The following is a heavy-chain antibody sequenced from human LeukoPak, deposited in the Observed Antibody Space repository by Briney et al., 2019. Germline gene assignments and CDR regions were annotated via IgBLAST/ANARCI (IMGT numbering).Heavy chain of an antibody. CDR3: ASRKLGNDY. J-gene: IGHJ4*02. V-gene: IGHV4-59*02. CDR2: IYYTGST. Sequence: SETLSLTCTISGGSVSDYYWSWIRQSPGKGLEWIGYIYYTGSTTYNPSLKSRVTISADTSKNQFSLQLSSVTAADTAVYYCASRKLGNDYWGQGTLVTVSS. CDR1: GGSVSDYY. D-gene: IGHD7-27*01.